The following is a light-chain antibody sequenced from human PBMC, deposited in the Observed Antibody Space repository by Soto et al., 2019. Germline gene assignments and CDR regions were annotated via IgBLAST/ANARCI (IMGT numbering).Light chain of an antibody. V-gene: IGKV2D-29*01. CDR2: EVS. J-gene: IGKJ4*01. CDR1: QDLLYGDGRTY. Sequence: DIVMTQTPFSLSVTPGQPASMSCKSSQDLLYGDGRTYFYWYLQKPGQPPQLLIYEVSNWFSGVPDRFTGSGSGTDFTLNISRVEAEDVGVYYCLQSVQIPLTFGGGTKVEI. CDR3: LQSVQIPLT.